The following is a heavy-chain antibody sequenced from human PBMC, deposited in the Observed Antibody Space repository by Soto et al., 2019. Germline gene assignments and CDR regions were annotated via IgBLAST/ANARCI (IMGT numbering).Heavy chain of an antibody. CDR3: ARAGSSSPGYYYYGMDA. CDR1: GYTFTSYY. CDR2: INPSGGST. J-gene: IGHJ6*02. Sequence: ASVKVSCKASGYTFTSYYMHWVRQAPGQGLEWMGIINPSGGSTSYAQKFQGRVTMTRDTSTSTVYMELSSLRSEDTAVYYCARAGSSSPGYYYYGMDAWGQGTTVTVSS. D-gene: IGHD6-6*01. V-gene: IGHV1-46*01.